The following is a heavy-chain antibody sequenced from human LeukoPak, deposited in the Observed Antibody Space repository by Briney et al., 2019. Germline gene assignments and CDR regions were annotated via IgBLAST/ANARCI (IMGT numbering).Heavy chain of an antibody. D-gene: IGHD6-19*01. Sequence: GGSLRLSCAASGFTFSTYEMNWVRQAPGKGLERVSYISSSGGTIYYADSVKGRFTISRDNAKNSLYLQMNSLRAEDTAVYYCARDVPNISGWSAGFDYWGQGTLVTVSS. CDR1: GFTFSTYE. J-gene: IGHJ4*02. CDR3: ARDVPNISGWSAGFDY. V-gene: IGHV3-48*03. CDR2: ISSSGGTI.